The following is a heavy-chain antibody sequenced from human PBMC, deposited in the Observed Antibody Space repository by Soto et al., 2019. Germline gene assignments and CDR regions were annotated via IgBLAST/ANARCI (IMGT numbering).Heavy chain of an antibody. Sequence: LSLTCTVSGGSISSYYWSWIRQPPGKGLEWIGYIYYSGSTNYNPSLKSRVTISVDTSKNQFSLKLSSVTAADTAVYYCARDASSGWWREVYYGMDVWGQGTTVTVSS. J-gene: IGHJ6*02. V-gene: IGHV4-59*01. CDR1: GGSISSYY. CDR3: ARDASSGWWREVYYGMDV. CDR2: IYYSGST. D-gene: IGHD6-19*01.